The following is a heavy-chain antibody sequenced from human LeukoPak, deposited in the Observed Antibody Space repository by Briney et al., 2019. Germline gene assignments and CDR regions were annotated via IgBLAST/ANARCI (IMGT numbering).Heavy chain of an antibody. J-gene: IGHJ3*02. Sequence: PSEPLSLTCSVSGGSISSHYWSWIRQPPGKELEWIGYLFHSGSTNYNPSLQSRVTISVDTSRNHFSLKLTSVTAADTAVYYCTRLLDNDSSGYPDTFDMWGQGTMVTVSS. CDR3: TRLLDNDSSGYPDTFDM. D-gene: IGHD3-22*01. CDR1: GGSISSHY. V-gene: IGHV4-59*11. CDR2: LFHSGST.